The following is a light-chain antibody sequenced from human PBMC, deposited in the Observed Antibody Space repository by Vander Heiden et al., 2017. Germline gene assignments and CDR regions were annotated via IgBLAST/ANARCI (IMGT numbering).Light chain of an antibody. V-gene: IGLV1-40*01. CDR3: QSYDSSLSGSYV. Sequence: PVLTQPTLVSGPPGQRVTISCTASSSNIGAGYDVHWYQQLPGTAPKLLIYGNSNRPSGVPDRFSGSKSGTSASLAITGLQAEDEADYYCQSYDSSLSGSYVFGTGTKVTVL. CDR1: SSNIGAGYD. CDR2: GNS. J-gene: IGLJ1*01.